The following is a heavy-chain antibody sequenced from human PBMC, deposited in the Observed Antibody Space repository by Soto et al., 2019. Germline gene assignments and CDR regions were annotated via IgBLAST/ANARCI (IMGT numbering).Heavy chain of an antibody. D-gene: IGHD3-22*01. Sequence: GGSLRLSCAASGFSFSNAWMSWVRQAPGKALEWVGRVKSKTDGGTTDYAAPVKGRFTVSRDDSKNMLVLQMNSLNTEDTAVYYCTTDAGDSGYCPRDFDYWGQGSLVTVAS. CDR2: VKSKTDGGTT. CDR1: GFSFSNAW. V-gene: IGHV3-15*05. J-gene: IGHJ4*02. CDR3: TTDAGDSGYCPRDFDY.